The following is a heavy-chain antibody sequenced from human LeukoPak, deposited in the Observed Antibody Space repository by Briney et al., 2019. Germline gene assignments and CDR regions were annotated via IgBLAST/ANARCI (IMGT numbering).Heavy chain of an antibody. CDR2: INPNSGGT. CDR3: AKDTGYCSGGTCYWGCDF. D-gene: IGHD2-15*01. J-gene: IGHJ4*02. V-gene: IGHV1-2*02. CDR1: GYTFTGYY. Sequence: ASVKVSCKASGYTFTGYYMHWVRQAPGQGLEWMGWINPNSGGTNYAQKFQGRVTMTRDTSINIAYMELSRLRSDDTAVYYCAKDTGYCSGGTCYWGCDFWGQGTLLTVSS.